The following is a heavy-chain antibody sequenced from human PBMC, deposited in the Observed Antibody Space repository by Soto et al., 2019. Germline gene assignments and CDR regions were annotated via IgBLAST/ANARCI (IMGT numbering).Heavy chain of an antibody. CDR3: AREGSNWFDP. CDR2: IFYSGYT. J-gene: IGHJ5*02. Sequence: SETLSLTCTVSGGSISSSNYYWGWIRQPPGKGLEWIGSIFYSGYTYYNPSLKSRVTISVDTSKNQFSLKLNSVTPDDTAIYYCAREGSNWFDPWGQGTLVTVSS. CDR1: GGSISSSNYY. V-gene: IGHV4-39*02.